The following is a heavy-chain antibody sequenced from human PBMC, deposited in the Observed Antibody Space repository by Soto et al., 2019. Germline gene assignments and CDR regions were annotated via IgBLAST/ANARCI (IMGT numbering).Heavy chain of an antibody. V-gene: IGHV3-30*18. J-gene: IGHJ5*02. CDR3: AKDGGVVPAIENWFDP. D-gene: IGHD2-2*01. CDR1: GFTFSSYG. Sequence: PGGSLRLSCAASGFTFSSYGMHWVRQAPGKGLEWVAVISYDGSNKYYADSVKGRFTISRDNSKNTLYLQMNSLRAEDTAVYYCAKDGGVVPAIENWFDPWGQGTLVTVSS. CDR2: ISYDGSNK.